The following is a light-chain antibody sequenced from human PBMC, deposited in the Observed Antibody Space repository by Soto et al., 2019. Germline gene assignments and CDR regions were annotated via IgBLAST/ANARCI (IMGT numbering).Light chain of an antibody. CDR3: SSYTTSSTVV. Sequence: SALTQPASVSGSPGQSITISCTGTSSDVGAYGYVSWYQQHPGKAPKLMIYEVSYRPSGVSNRVSGSKSGNAASLTISGLQGEDEDDYYCSSYTTSSTVVFGGGTKVTVL. CDR2: EVS. CDR1: SSDVGAYGY. V-gene: IGLV2-14*01. J-gene: IGLJ2*01.